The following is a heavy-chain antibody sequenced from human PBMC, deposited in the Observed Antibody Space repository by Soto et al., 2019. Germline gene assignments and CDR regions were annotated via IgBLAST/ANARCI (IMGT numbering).Heavy chain of an antibody. J-gene: IGHJ3*02. Sequence: PGGSLRLSCAASGFTFSSYAMSWVRQAPGKGLEWVSAISGSGGSTYYADSVKGRFTISRDNSKNTLYLQMNSLRAEDTAVYYCAKDFFRAPVGYNSGYRQIDIWGQGTMVTVSS. V-gene: IGHV3-23*01. CDR3: AKDFFRAPVGYNSGYRQIDI. CDR1: GFTFSSYA. D-gene: IGHD6-13*01. CDR2: ISGSGGST.